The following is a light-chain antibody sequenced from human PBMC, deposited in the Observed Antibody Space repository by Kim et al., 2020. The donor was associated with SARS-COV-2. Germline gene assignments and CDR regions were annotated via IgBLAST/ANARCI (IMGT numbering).Light chain of an antibody. CDR2: GGA. V-gene: IGKV3D-15*01. J-gene: IGKJ5*01. CDR1: QSVSSS. CDR3: QQYNNWPPLT. Sequence: APGGRATLSCRAGQSVSSSLASYQQKPGQAPSLLIYGGATRATGVPASCIGSGAGTAVTLTISSLQSEDVAVYYCQQYNNWPPLTFGQGTRLEIK.